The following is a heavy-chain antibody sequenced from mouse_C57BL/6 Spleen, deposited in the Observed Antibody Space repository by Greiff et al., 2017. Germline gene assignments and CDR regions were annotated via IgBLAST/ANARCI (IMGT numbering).Heavy chain of an antibody. CDR2: IDPSDSET. CDR1: GYTFTSYW. J-gene: IGHJ3*01. CDR3: ARGGVAWFAY. V-gene: IGHV1-52*01. Sequence: QVQLQQPGAELVRPGSSVKLSCTASGYTFTSYWMHWVKQRPIQGLEWIGNIDPSDSETHYNPKFKDKATLTVDKSSSTAYMQLSSLTSEDSAVYYCARGGVAWFAYWGQGTLVTVSA. D-gene: IGHD1-1*01.